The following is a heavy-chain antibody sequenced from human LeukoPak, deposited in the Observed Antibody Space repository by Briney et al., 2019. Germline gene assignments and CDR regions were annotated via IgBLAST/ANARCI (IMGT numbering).Heavy chain of an antibody. CDR2: IYYSGST. Sequence: SETLSLTCTVSGGSISSYYWSWLRQPPGKGLEWIGYIYYSGSTNYNPSLKSRVTISVDTSKNQFSLKLSSVTAADTAVYYCARDRGEHYYGSGSYYNWFDPWGQGTLVTVSS. V-gene: IGHV4-59*01. D-gene: IGHD3-10*01. CDR1: GGSISSYY. J-gene: IGHJ5*02. CDR3: ARDRGEHYYGSGSYYNWFDP.